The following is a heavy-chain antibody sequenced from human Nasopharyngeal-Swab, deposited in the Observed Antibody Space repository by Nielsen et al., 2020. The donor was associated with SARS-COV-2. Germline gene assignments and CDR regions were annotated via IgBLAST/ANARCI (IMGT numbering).Heavy chain of an antibody. V-gene: IGHV1-46*01. Sequence: ASVKVSCKASGYTFTSYYMHWVRQAPGQGLEWMGIINSSGGSTSYAQKFQGRVTMTRDTSTSTVYMELSSLRSEDTAVYYCARDARIGYCSGGSCHFYYYYYMDVWGKGTTVTVSS. CDR3: ARDARIGYCSGGSCHFYYYYYMDV. CDR1: GYTFTSYY. J-gene: IGHJ6*03. CDR2: INSSGGST. D-gene: IGHD2-15*01.